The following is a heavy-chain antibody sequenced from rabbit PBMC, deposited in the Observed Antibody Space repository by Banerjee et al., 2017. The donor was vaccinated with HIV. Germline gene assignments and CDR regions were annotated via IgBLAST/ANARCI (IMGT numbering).Heavy chain of an antibody. V-gene: IGHV1S43*01. CDR2: INTGSSGSA. J-gene: IGHJ4*01. D-gene: IGHD8-1*01. Sequence: QSLEESGGDLVQPGASLTLTCTASGFSLSNDYVMCWVRQAPGKGLEWIGCINTGSSGSARYASWWNGRFTISGSTSLNTVDLQRTSLTAADTATYFCVRAGVYAGRSSYTGFDFNLRGPGTLVTVS. CDR3: VRAGVYAGRSSYTGFDFNL. CDR1: GFSLSNDYV.